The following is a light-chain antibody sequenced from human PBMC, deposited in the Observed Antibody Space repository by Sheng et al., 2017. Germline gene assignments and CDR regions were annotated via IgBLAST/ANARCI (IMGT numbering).Light chain of an antibody. CDR2: AAS. CDR1: QGIRND. CDR3: LQDYVYPLT. Sequence: AIQMTQSPSSLSASVGDRVTITCRASQGIRNDLGWYQQKPGKAPKLLIYAASSLQSGVPSRFSGSGSGTDFTLTISSLQPEDFATYYCLQDYVYPLTFGRRDRRWRIK. V-gene: IGKV1-6*01. J-gene: IGKJ4*01.